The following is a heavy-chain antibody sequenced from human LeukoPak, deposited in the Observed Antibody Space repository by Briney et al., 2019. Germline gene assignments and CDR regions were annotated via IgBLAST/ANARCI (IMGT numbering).Heavy chain of an antibody. V-gene: IGHV3-23*01. CDR2: ISGRGVST. Sequence: GGSLRLSCAASGFTFSTYAMSWVRQAPGKGLEWVSAISGRGVSTSYAHSVRGRFTISRDNSKNTLYLQMNSLRAEDTAVYYCAKAASGNWNDVSDYWGQGTLVTVSS. CDR3: AKAASGNWNDVSDY. J-gene: IGHJ4*02. CDR1: GFTFSTYA. D-gene: IGHD1-20*01.